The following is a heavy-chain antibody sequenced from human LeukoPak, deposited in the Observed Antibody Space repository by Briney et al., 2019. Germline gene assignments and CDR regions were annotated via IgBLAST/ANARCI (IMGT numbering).Heavy chain of an antibody. D-gene: IGHD1-1*01. Sequence: GGSLRLSCAASGFTFSDYYMSWFRQAPGKGLEWVSYISSSGSTIYYADSVKGRFTISRDNARNSLDLQMNSQRAEDTAVYYCARGTSTYLGTFDPWGQGTLVTVSS. CDR1: GFTFSDYY. CDR2: ISSSGSTI. J-gene: IGHJ5*02. V-gene: IGHV3-11*01. CDR3: ARGTSTYLGTFDP.